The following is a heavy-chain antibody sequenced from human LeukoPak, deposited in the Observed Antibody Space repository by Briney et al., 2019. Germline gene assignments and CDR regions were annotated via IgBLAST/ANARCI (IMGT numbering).Heavy chain of an antibody. D-gene: IGHD4-11*01. V-gene: IGHV3-66*04. CDR1: GFTVSSNY. Sequence: GGSLRLSCAASGFTVSSNYMSWVRQAPGKGLEWVSVIYSGGSTYYADSVKGRFTISRDNAKNSLYLQMNSLRAEDTAVYYCARRSYSGFDYWGQGTLVTVSS. CDR2: IYSGGST. J-gene: IGHJ4*02. CDR3: ARRSYSGFDY.